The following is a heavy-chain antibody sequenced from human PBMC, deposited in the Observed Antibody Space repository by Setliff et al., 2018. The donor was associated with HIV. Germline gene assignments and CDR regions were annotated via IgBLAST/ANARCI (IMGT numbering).Heavy chain of an antibody. CDR2: IFHNGTI. Sequence: SETLSLTCAVYNGSFSNYYWSWIRQPPGKGLEWIGEIFHNGTINCNPSLKSRVALSIDTFKSQISLNMTSLTTADTAIYYCGRGPHIVGAPWAVIDYWAQGKPVTVSS. V-gene: IGHV4-34*01. CDR1: NGSFSNYY. CDR3: GRGPHIVGAPWAVIDY. J-gene: IGHJ4*02. D-gene: IGHD1-26*01.